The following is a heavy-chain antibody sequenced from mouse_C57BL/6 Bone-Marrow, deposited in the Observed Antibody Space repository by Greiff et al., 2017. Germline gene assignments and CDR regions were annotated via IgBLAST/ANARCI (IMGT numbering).Heavy chain of an antibody. J-gene: IGHJ2*01. V-gene: IGHV5-12*01. Sequence: EVNVVESGGGLVQPGGSLKLSCAASGFTFSDYYMYWVRQTPEKRLEWVAYISNGGGSTYYPDTVQGRFTISRDNAKNTLYLQMSRLKSEDTAMYYCARCYYGSSNNFDYWGQGTTLTVSS. CDR1: GFTFSDYY. CDR3: ARCYYGSSNNFDY. CDR2: ISNGGGST. D-gene: IGHD1-1*01.